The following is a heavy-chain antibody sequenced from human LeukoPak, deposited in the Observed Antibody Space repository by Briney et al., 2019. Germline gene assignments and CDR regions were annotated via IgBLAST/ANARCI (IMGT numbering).Heavy chain of an antibody. CDR2: ISYSGST. CDR3: ARRWRITMIVARGYMDV. Sequence: SETLSLTCTVSGGSISSDCWSWIRQPPGKQLEWIGNISYSGSTLYNPSLESRVTISVDTSKNQFSLKLSSVTAADTAVYYCARRWRITMIVARGYMDVWGKGTTVTISS. V-gene: IGHV4-59*12. J-gene: IGHJ6*03. CDR1: GGSISSDC. D-gene: IGHD3-22*01.